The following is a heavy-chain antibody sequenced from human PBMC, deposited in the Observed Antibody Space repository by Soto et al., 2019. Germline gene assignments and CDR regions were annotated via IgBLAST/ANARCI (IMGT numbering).Heavy chain of an antibody. J-gene: IGHJ6*02. Sequence: WSLRVSCAASGFTFSSYSMNWVRQAPGKGLEWVSSISSSSSYIYYADSVKGRFTISRDNAKNSLYLQMNSLRAEDTAVYYCARETDERSQQLYYYGMDVWGPGTTMTV. V-gene: IGHV3-21*01. CDR2: ISSSSSYI. CDR1: GFTFSSYS. D-gene: IGHD6-13*01. CDR3: ARETDERSQQLYYYGMDV.